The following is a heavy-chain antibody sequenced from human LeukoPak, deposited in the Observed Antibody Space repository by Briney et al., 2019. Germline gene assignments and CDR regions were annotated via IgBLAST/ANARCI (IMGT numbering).Heavy chain of an antibody. CDR3: ARGSRDYYGSGTKMGPARD. Sequence: ASVKVSCKASGYTFSSYYVHWVRQAPGQGLEWMGIINPSGGTTSYAQRFQGRVTITRDTSASTAYMELSSLRSEDTAVYYCARGSRDYYGSGTKMGPARDWGQGTLVTVSS. V-gene: IGHV1-46*01. D-gene: IGHD3-10*01. CDR1: GYTFSSYY. J-gene: IGHJ4*02. CDR2: INPSGGTT.